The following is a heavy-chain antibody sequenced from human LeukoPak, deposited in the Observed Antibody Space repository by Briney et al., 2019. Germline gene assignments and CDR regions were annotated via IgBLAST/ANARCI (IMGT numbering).Heavy chain of an antibody. CDR1: GGSFSGYY. V-gene: IGHV4-34*01. D-gene: IGHD2-2*01. J-gene: IGHJ5*02. CDR3: ARVASMNGFDP. Sequence: SETLSLTCAVYGGSFSGYYWSWIRQPPGKGLEWIGEINHSGCTNYNPSLKSRVTISVDTSKNQFSLKLSSVTAADTAVYYCARVASMNGFDPWGQGTLVTVSS. CDR2: INHSGCT.